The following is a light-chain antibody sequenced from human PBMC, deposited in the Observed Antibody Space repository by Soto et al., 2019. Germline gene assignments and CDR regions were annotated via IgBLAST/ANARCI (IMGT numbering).Light chain of an antibody. J-gene: IGLJ2*01. Sequence: QSALTQPASVSGSPGQSITIPCTGTSSDVGGYDYVSWYQHHPGKAPKLMIYDVTERPPGVSNRLSGSKSGNTASLTISDLQPEDEADYYCSLYTSATTLVVFGGGTKLTVL. CDR1: SSDVGGYDY. CDR2: DVT. CDR3: SLYTSATTLVV. V-gene: IGLV2-14*03.